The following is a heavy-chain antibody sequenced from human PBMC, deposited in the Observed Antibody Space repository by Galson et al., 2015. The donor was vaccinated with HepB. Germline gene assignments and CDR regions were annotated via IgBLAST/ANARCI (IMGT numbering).Heavy chain of an antibody. CDR2: ISSSTSTI. Sequence: SLRLSCAASGFTFSTYAMNWVRQAPGKGLEWVSYISSSTSTIYYADSVKGRFSISRDNAKNSLYLQMNSPRAEDTAVYYCARELKRSPAIDYWGQGSLVTVSS. CDR3: ARELKRSPAIDY. J-gene: IGHJ4*02. CDR1: GFTFSTYA. V-gene: IGHV3-48*01.